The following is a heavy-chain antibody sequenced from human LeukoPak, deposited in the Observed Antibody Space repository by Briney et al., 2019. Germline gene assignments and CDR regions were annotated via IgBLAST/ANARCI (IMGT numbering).Heavy chain of an antibody. D-gene: IGHD3-10*01. CDR3: ARVSDSGSHFDY. J-gene: IGHJ4*02. CDR1: GGSISSFY. V-gene: IGHV4-59*01. CDR2: IYYSGST. Sequence: SETPSLTCTVSGGSISSFYWSWIRQPPGKGLEWIGYIYYSGSTNYNPSLKSRVTISVDTSRNQFSLKLSSVTAADTAVYYCARVSDSGSHFDYWGQGTLVTVSS.